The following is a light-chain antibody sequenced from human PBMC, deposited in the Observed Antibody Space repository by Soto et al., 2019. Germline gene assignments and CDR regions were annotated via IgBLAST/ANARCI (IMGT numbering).Light chain of an antibody. CDR3: QQYNSYWT. CDR2: KAS. V-gene: IGKV1-5*03. J-gene: IGKJ1*01. Sequence: DIQMTQSPSTLSASVGDTVTITCRASQSISSWLAWYQQKLGKAPKLRIYKASSLESGVPSRFSGSGSETEFTLTISSLRPDDFATYYCQQYNSYWTFGQGTKVEIK. CDR1: QSISSW.